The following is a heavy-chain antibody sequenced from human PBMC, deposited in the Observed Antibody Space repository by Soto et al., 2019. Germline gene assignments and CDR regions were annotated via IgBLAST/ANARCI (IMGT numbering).Heavy chain of an antibody. CDR3: ARLGGFYQSLDS. J-gene: IGHJ5*01. CDR2: IYHSGST. Sequence: ASETLSLTCAVSGGSISSGGYSCNWIRQPPGKGLEWIGYIYHSGSTYYNPSLKSRVTISVDRSKNQFSLKLSSVTAADTAVYYCARLGGFYQSLDSWGQGTLVTVSS. V-gene: IGHV4-30-2*01. CDR1: GGSISSGGYS. D-gene: IGHD3-22*01.